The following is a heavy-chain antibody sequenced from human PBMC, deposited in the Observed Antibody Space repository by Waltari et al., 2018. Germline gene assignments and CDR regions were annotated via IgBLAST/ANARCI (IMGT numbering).Heavy chain of an antibody. CDR1: GFTFSGYD. D-gene: IGHD1-26*01. V-gene: IGHV3-23*04. CDR3: AKGAVWSSYYLDY. CDR2: ISGNGGTT. Sequence: EVQLVESGGGLVQPGGSLRLSCAASGFTFSGYDFSWVRQAPGKGLDWVLAISGNGGTTYYADSVKGRFTVSRDNSKNTLYLQLNSLRADDTAVYYCAKGAVWSSYYLDYWGQGTLVTVSS. J-gene: IGHJ4*02.